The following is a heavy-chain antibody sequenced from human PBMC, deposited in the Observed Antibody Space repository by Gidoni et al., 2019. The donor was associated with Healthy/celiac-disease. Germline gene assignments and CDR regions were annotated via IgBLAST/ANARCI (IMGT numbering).Heavy chain of an antibody. Sequence: QVQLVESGGGVVQPGRSLRLSCAASGFTFSSYGMHWVRQAPGKGLEWVAVISYDGSNKYYADSVKGRFTISRDNSKNTLYLQMNSLRAEDTAVYYCAKDYSSSWGPYYYYYMDVWGKGTTVTVSS. CDR3: AKDYSSSWGPYYYYYMDV. CDR2: ISYDGSNK. V-gene: IGHV3-30*18. CDR1: GFTFSSYG. J-gene: IGHJ6*03. D-gene: IGHD6-13*01.